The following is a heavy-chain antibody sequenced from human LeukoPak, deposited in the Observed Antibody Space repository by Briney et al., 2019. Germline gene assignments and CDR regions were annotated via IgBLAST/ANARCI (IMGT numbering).Heavy chain of an antibody. CDR1: GFSFSGYS. D-gene: IGHD5-12*01. Sequence: QPGGSLRLSCAASGFSFSGYSMNWVRQAPGKGLEWVSYISSSGTTIYYGDSMKGRFTVSRDNAKNSLSLQMNSLRAEDTAVYYCARSRSGYHSDYWGQGTLVTVSS. CDR3: ARSRSGYHSDY. J-gene: IGHJ4*02. CDR2: ISSSGTTI. V-gene: IGHV3-48*01.